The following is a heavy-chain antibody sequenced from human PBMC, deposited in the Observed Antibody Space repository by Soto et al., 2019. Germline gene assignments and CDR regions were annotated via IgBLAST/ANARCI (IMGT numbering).Heavy chain of an antibody. CDR1: GFTFSGSA. CDR2: IRSKANSYAT. Sequence: GGSLRLSCAVSGFTFSGSAMHWVRQASGKGLEWVGRIRSKANSYATAYAASVKGRFTISRDDSKNTAYLQMNSLKTEDTAVYYCTSLAYGGNYYWYFDLWGRGTLVTVSS. V-gene: IGHV3-73*01. D-gene: IGHD4-17*01. CDR3: TSLAYGGNYYWYFDL. J-gene: IGHJ2*01.